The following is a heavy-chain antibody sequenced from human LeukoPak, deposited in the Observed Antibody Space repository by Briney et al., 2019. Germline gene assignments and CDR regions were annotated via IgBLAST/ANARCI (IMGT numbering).Heavy chain of an antibody. V-gene: IGHV3-21*01. Sequence: GSLRLSCAASGFTFSSYSMNWVRQAPGKGLEWVSSISSSSSYIYYADSVKGRFTISRDNAKNSLYLQMNSLRAEDTAVYYCARDDYGDSPFQHWGQGTLVTVSS. J-gene: IGHJ1*01. CDR2: ISSSSSYI. D-gene: IGHD4-17*01. CDR1: GFTFSSYS. CDR3: ARDDYGDSPFQH.